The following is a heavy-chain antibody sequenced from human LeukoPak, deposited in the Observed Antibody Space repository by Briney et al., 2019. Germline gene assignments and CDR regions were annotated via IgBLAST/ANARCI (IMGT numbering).Heavy chain of an antibody. CDR1: GWSLSNYF. J-gene: IGHJ4*02. CDR2: IYYSGST. Sequence: ETLSLTCTVSGWSLSNYFWRWLRPPPGRGLAGVGYIYYSGSTNYNPSLKSRVTISVATSKTHFSLNLSSVTAADTAVYYCASAYVWGSYPVRGPLDYWGQGTLVTVSS. V-gene: IGHV4-59*01. D-gene: IGHD3-16*01. CDR3: ASAYVWGSYPVRGPLDY.